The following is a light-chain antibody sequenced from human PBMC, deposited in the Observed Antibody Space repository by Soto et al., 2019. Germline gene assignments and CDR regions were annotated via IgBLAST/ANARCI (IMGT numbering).Light chain of an antibody. J-gene: IGKJ3*01. V-gene: IGKV1-5*01. Sequence: DIQMTQSPSTLSASIGDRVTITCRASQGISTWLAWYQQKPGIAPNLLIYDASSLQSGVPSRFSGSGSGTEFTLTITRLQHDDVATYYCQQYNSPPCTFGPGTKVDIK. CDR3: QQYNSPPCT. CDR2: DAS. CDR1: QGISTW.